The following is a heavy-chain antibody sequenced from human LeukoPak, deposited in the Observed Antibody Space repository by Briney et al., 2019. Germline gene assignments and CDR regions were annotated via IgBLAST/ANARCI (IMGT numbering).Heavy chain of an antibody. CDR3: ARGPDYYDFWSGYPRLSAFDI. CDR1: GFTFSSYS. Sequence: PGGSLRLSCAASGFTFSSYSMNWVRQAPGKGLEWVSSISSSSSYIYYADSVKGRFTISRDNAKNSLYLQMNSLRAEDTAVYYCARGPDYYDFWSGYPRLSAFDIWGQGTMVTVSS. V-gene: IGHV3-21*01. D-gene: IGHD3-3*01. J-gene: IGHJ3*02. CDR2: ISSSSSYI.